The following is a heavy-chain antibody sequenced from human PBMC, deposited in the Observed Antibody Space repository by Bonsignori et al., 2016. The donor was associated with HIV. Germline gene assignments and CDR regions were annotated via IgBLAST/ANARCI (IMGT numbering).Heavy chain of an antibody. CDR2: ISSSGSTI. J-gene: IGHJ6*03. Sequence: WIRQPPGKGLEWVSYISSSGSTIYYADSVKGRFTISRDNAKNSLYLQMNSLRAEDTAVYYCARGASYYYMDVWGKGTTVTVSS. CDR3: ARGASYYYMDV. V-gene: IGHV3-11*01.